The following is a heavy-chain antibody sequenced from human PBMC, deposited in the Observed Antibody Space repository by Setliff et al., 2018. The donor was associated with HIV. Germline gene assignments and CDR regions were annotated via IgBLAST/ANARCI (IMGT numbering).Heavy chain of an antibody. J-gene: IGHJ4*02. CDR3: ARESPSSSWFYFDF. D-gene: IGHD6-13*01. CDR1: GYTFTSYA. Sequence: ASVKVSCKASGYTFTSYAMHWVRQAPGQRLEWMGWINAGNGNTKYSQKSQGRVTITRDTSASTAYMELSSLRSEDTAVYYCARESPSSSWFYFDFWGQGTLVTVSS. CDR2: INAGNGNT. V-gene: IGHV1-3*01.